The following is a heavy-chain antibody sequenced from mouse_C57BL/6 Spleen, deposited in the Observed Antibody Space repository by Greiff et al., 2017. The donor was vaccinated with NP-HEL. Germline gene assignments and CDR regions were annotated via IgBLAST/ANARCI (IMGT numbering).Heavy chain of an antibody. Sequence: QVQLKQSGPELVKPGASVKISCKASGYAFSSSWMNWVKQRPGKGLEWIGRIYPGDGDTNYNGKFKGKATLTADKSSSTAYMQLSSLTSEDSAVYFCARFYYDYPDWYFDVWGTGTTVTVSS. V-gene: IGHV1-82*01. D-gene: IGHD2-4*01. CDR2: IYPGDGDT. J-gene: IGHJ1*03. CDR3: ARFYYDYPDWYFDV. CDR1: GYAFSSSW.